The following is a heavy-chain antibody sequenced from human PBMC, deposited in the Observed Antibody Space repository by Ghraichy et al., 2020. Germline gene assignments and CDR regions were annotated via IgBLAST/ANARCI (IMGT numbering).Heavy chain of an antibody. CDR2: INHSGST. J-gene: IGHJ5*02. CDR3: ARALTDPAVAGTSNWFDP. V-gene: IGHV4-34*01. CDR1: GGSFSGSY. D-gene: IGHD6-19*01. Sequence: ETLSLTCAVYGGSFSGSYWSWIRQPPGKGLEWIGEINHSGSTDYNPSLKSRVTISVDTSKNQFSLKLSSVTAADTAVYYCARALTDPAVAGTSNWFDPWGQGTLVTVSS.